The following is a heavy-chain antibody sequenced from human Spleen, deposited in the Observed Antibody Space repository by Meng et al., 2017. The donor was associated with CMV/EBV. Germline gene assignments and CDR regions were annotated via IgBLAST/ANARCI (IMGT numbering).Heavy chain of an antibody. CDR3: AREQSWWFGELFQYYYGMDF. Sequence: SETLSLTFAVYGGSFSGHSCSWNRQPPGKGLEWIGEIGHSRSTNYNHTLKSGLTLSVDTSKNHFSLNLSSVTAADTAAYYCAREQSWWFGELFQYYYGMDFWGQGTTVTVSS. V-gene: IGHV4-34*01. J-gene: IGHJ6*02. CDR2: IGHSRST. D-gene: IGHD3-10*01. CDR1: GGSFSGHS.